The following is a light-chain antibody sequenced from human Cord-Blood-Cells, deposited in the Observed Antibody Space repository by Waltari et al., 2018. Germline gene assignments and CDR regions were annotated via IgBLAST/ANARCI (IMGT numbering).Light chain of an antibody. CDR3: QQSYSTLLT. CDR1: QSISSY. Sequence: DIQMTHSPSSLSAGVADRVTLTCRASQSISSYLNWYQQKPGKAPKLLIYAASSLQSGVPSRFSGSGSGTDFTLTISSLQPEDFATYYGQQSYSTLLTFGGGTKVEIK. J-gene: IGKJ4*01. V-gene: IGKV1-39*01. CDR2: AAS.